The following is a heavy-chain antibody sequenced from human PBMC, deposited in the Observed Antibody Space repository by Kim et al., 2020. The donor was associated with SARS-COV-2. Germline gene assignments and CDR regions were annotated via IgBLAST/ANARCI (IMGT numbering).Heavy chain of an antibody. D-gene: IGHD2-8*01. Sequence: NHNPALKSRVTMSIDTSKNQFSLKLTSVTAADSAIYYCAREGLNNWVDPWGQGTLVTVSS. CDR3: AREGLNNWVDP. V-gene: IGHV4-4*07. J-gene: IGHJ5*02.